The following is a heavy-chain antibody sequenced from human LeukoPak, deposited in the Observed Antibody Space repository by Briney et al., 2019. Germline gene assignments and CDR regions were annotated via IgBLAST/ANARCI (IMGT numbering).Heavy chain of an antibody. D-gene: IGHD4-23*01. V-gene: IGHV3-64*01. J-gene: IGHJ4*02. CDR1: GFTFSCYA. Sequence: GGSLRLSCAASGFTFSCYAMHWVRQAPGKGLEYVSAISSNGGSTYYANSVKGRFTISRDNSKNTLYLQMGSLRAEDMAVYYCARGTTVVTLRRLDYWGQGTLVTVSS. CDR2: ISSNGGST. CDR3: ARGTTVVTLRRLDY.